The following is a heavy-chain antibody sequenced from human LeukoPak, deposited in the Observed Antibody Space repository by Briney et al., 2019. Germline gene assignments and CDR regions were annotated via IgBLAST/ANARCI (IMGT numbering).Heavy chain of an antibody. D-gene: IGHD6-13*01. J-gene: IGHJ4*02. CDR3: ARDSRIAAAALDY. CDR1: GFTFSSCA. Sequence: GGSLRLSCAASGFTFSSCAMHWVRQAPGKGLEWVAVISYDGSNKYYADSVKGRFTISRDNSKNTLYLQMNSLRAEDTAVYYCARDSRIAAAALDYWGQGTLVTVSS. V-gene: IGHV3-30*01. CDR2: ISYDGSNK.